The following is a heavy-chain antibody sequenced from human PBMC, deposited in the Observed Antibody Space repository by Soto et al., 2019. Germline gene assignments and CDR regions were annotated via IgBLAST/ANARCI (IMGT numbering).Heavy chain of an antibody. CDR3: ARTPPNRYYYMDV. V-gene: IGHV4-59*08. CDR2: IYYSGST. CDR1: GGSISSYY. J-gene: IGHJ6*03. D-gene: IGHD2-8*01. Sequence: SETLSLTCTVSGGSISSYYWSWIRQPPGKGLEWIGYIYYSGSTNYNPSLKSRVTISVDTSKNQFSLKLSSVTAADTAVYYCARTPPNRYYYMDVWGKGTTVTVSS.